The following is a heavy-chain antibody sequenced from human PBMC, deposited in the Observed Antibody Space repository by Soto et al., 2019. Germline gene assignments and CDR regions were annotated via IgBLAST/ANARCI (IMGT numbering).Heavy chain of an antibody. CDR1: GFTVSSNY. D-gene: IGHD2-2*01. J-gene: IGHJ6*02. V-gene: IGHV3-21*06. CDR3: ARKSSEVPAAPSWHMDV. CDR2: VSNSSSYI. Sequence: WGALTLSCAASGFTVSSNYMSRCLRASGEGLEWVSSVSNSSSYIHYDHSVKGRFTISRDNAKNQLYLQMNTLSAADTAAYYCARKSSEVPAAPSWHMDVWGQGTTVTVSS.